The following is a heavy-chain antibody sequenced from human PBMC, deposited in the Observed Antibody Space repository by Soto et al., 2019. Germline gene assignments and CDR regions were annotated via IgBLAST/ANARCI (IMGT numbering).Heavy chain of an antibody. CDR1: GFTFSSYW. CDR3: ARGGGYDFWSGYYTNNYYYYMDV. D-gene: IGHD3-3*01. J-gene: IGHJ6*03. Sequence: QPGGSLRLSCAASGFTFSSYWMHWVRQAPEKGLVWVSRINSDGSSTSYADSVKGRFTISRDNAKNTLCLQMNSLRAEDTAVYYCARGGGYDFWSGYYTNNYYYYMDVWGKGTTVTVSS. V-gene: IGHV3-74*01. CDR2: INSDGSST.